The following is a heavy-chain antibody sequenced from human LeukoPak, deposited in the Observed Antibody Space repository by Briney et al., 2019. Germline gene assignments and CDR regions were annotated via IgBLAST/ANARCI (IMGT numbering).Heavy chain of an antibody. CDR2: IIPIFGTA. Sequence: GSSVKVSCKASGGTFSSYAISWVRQAPGQGLEWMGRIIPIFGTANYAQKFQGRVTITTDESTSTAYMELSSLRSEDTAVYYCARDRPTTVTSNWFDPWGQGTLVTVSS. CDR3: ARDRPTTVTSNWFDP. D-gene: IGHD4-17*01. J-gene: IGHJ5*02. V-gene: IGHV1-69*05. CDR1: GGTFSSYA.